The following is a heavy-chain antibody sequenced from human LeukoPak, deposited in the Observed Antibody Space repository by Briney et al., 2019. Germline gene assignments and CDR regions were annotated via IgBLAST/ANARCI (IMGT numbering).Heavy chain of an antibody. CDR1: GFTFSSYW. Sequence: GGSLRLSCAASGFTFSSYWMSWVRQAPGKGLEWVANIKEDGSEKYYVDSVKGRFTISRDNAKNSLYLQMNSLRAEDTAVYYCARAGGSTVSHSDYWGQGTLVTVSS. CDR3: ARAGGSTVSHSDY. J-gene: IGHJ4*02. D-gene: IGHD4-17*01. V-gene: IGHV3-7*01. CDR2: IKEDGSEK.